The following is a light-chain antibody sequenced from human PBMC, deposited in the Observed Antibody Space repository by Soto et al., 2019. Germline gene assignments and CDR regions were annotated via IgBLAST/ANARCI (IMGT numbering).Light chain of an antibody. CDR2: KAS. CDR3: QQYVTAFRS. V-gene: IGKV1-5*03. J-gene: IGKJ1*01. CDR1: QSISSW. Sequence: DIQMTQSPSTLSASVGDRVTITCRASQSISSWLAWYQQKPGTAPKLLIYKASSLQSGVPSRFSGSGSGTEFTLTTSSLQPEDFATYYCQQYVTAFRSFGQGTKV.